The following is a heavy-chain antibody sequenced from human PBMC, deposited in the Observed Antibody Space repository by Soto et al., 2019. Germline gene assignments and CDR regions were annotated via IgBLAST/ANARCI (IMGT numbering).Heavy chain of an antibody. D-gene: IGHD6-19*01. V-gene: IGHV3-23*01. CDR2: IIDDGGRA. CDR3: AKDKMEQWLVGGYFDY. J-gene: IGHJ4*02. Sequence: GSLRLSCSASGFTFNRYAMGWVRQAPGKGLEWVSAIIDDGGRAYYADSVKGRFTIPRDNFKNTLSLQMNSLRAEDTAVYYCAKDKMEQWLVGGYFDYWGQGTQVTVSS. CDR1: GFTFNRYA.